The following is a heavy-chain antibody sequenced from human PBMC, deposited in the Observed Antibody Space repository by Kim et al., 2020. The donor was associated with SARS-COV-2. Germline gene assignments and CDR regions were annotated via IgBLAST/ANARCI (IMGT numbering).Heavy chain of an antibody. Sequence: STNYHPPLKSRVTISVDTSKNQFSLKLTSVTAADTAVYYCARVTAAAISYWGQGTLVTVSS. D-gene: IGHD6-13*01. CDR3: ARVTAAAISY. V-gene: IGHV4-34*01. CDR2: ST. J-gene: IGHJ4*02.